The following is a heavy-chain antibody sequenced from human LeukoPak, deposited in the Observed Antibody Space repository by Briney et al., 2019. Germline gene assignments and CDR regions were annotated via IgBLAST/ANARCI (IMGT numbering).Heavy chain of an antibody. V-gene: IGHV3-20*04. CDR2: INWNGGST. D-gene: IGHD2-2*01. Sequence: GGSLRLSCAASGFTFDDYGMSWVRQAPGKGLEWVSGINWNGGSTGYADSVKGRFTISRDNAKNSLYLQMNSLRAEDTALYYCARGKYCSSTSCYLSYMHVWGKGTTVTVSS. J-gene: IGHJ6*03. CDR1: GFTFDDYG. CDR3: ARGKYCSSTSCYLSYMHV.